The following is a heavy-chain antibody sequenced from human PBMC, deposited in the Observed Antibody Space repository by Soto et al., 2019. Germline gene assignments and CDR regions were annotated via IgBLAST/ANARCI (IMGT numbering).Heavy chain of an antibody. CDR1: GFTFTNAW. CDR2: IKSKTDGGTT. J-gene: IGHJ4*02. Sequence: GGSLRLSCAASGFTFTNAWMSWVRQAPGKGLEWVARIKSKTDGGTTDYATPVKGRFTISRDNSKNTLYLQMSSLRAEDTAVYYCVKTLQYSYGLPHWGQGTLVTVSS. CDR3: VKTLQYSYGLPH. D-gene: IGHD5-18*01. V-gene: IGHV3-15*05.